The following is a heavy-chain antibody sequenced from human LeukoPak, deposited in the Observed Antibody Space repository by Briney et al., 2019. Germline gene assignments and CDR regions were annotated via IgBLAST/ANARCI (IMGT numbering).Heavy chain of an antibody. CDR3: AKDRYSRQQLVVPFDY. CDR2: ISGSGGST. J-gene: IGHJ4*02. V-gene: IGHV3-23*01. Sequence: PGGSLGLSWAPSGFPFNSYAMGWVGQAPGRGWGGAPAISGSGGSTYYADSVKGRFTISRDNSKNTLYLQMNSLRAEDTAVYYCAKDRYSRQQLVVPFDYWGQGTLVTVSS. D-gene: IGHD6-13*01. CDR1: GFPFNSYA.